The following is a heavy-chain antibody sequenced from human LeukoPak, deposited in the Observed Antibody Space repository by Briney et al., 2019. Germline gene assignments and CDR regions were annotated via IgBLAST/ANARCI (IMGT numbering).Heavy chain of an antibody. J-gene: IGHJ4*02. CDR3: ARQRAACSGGSCYWDY. CDR1: GGSITSISDH. Sequence: SETLSLTCTVSGGSITSISDHWGWLRQPPGKGLEWIGSMDYRGNTYYNPSLKSRVTISIDTSKNQFSLKLSSVTAADTAVYYCARQRAACSGGSCYWDYWGQGTLVTVSS. V-gene: IGHV4-39*01. CDR2: MDYRGNT. D-gene: IGHD2-15*01.